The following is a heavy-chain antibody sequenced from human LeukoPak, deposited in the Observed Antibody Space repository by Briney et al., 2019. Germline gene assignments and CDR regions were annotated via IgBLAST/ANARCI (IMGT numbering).Heavy chain of an antibody. CDR3: ARRITRNYYGSGSITGGFDY. D-gene: IGHD3-10*01. J-gene: IGHJ4*02. V-gene: IGHV4-39*07. CDR2: MYYTGST. Sequence: PSETLSLTCTVSGDSISSSVYYWTWIRQTPGKELEWIGTMYYTGSTYYSPSLKSRVTISVDTSKNQFSLKLSSVTAADTAVYYCARRITRNYYGSGSITGGFDYWGQGTLVTVSS. CDR1: GDSISSSVYY.